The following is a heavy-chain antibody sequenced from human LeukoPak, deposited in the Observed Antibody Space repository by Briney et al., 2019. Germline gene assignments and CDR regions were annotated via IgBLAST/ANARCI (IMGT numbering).Heavy chain of an antibody. Sequence: SQTLSLTCTVSGGSIRSGGYYWSWIRQHPGKGLEWIGYIYYSGSTYYNPSLKSRVTISVDTSKNQFSLKLSSVTAADTAVYYCARVLDYVRWFDPWGQGTLVTVSS. CDR3: ARVLDYVRWFDP. V-gene: IGHV4-31*03. CDR1: GGSIRSGGYY. D-gene: IGHD4-17*01. CDR2: IYYSGST. J-gene: IGHJ5*02.